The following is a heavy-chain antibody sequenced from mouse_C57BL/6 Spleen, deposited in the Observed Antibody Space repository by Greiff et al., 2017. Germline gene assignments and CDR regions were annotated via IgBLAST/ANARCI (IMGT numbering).Heavy chain of an antibody. CDR2: IDPSDSYT. Sequence: VQLQQPGAELVMPGASVKLSCKASGYTFTSYWMHWVKQRPGQGLEWIGEIDPSDSYTNYNQKFKGKSTLTVDKSSSTAYMQLSSLTSEDSAVYYCARGGLRRGGYFDYWGQSTTLTVSS. J-gene: IGHJ2*01. CDR1: GYTFTSYW. V-gene: IGHV1-69*01. CDR3: ARGGLRRGGYFDY. D-gene: IGHD2-2*01.